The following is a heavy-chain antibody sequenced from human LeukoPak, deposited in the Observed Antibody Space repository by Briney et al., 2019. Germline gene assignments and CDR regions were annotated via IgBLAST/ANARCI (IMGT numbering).Heavy chain of an antibody. D-gene: IGHD3-10*01. Sequence: ASVKVSCKASGYTFTSYAMHWVRQAPGQRLEWMGWINAGNGNTKYSQKFQGRVTITRDTSASTAYMELSSLRSEDTAVYYCARVDGGLLATYWYFDLWGRGTLVTVSS. J-gene: IGHJ2*01. CDR2: INAGNGNT. CDR3: ARVDGGLLATYWYFDL. CDR1: GYTFTSYA. V-gene: IGHV1-3*01.